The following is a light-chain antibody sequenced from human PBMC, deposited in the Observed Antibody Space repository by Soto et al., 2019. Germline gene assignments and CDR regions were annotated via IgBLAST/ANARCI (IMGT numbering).Light chain of an antibody. CDR1: ESVSRY. Sequence: EIVLTQSPATLSLSPGNRATLSCRASESVSRYLAWYQQKPGQAPRLLIYDASNRATGIPARFSGSGSGTDLTLTITSLEPEDFAVYYCQQRSNWPSTFCGGTKVEIK. J-gene: IGKJ4*01. V-gene: IGKV3-11*01. CDR3: QQRSNWPST. CDR2: DAS.